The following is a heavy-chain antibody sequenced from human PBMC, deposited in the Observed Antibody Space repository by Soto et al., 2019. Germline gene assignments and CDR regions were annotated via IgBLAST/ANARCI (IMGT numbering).Heavy chain of an antibody. Sequence: QVQLVESGGGVVQPGRSLRLSCAASGFTFRNHAMHWVRQAPGKGLEWVGLIWYDGTSKYYADSVKGRFTISRANSKNTLYLEMNSLRVEDTAIYYCARDQGVVIITDHWGQGTLVPVSS. D-gene: IGHD1-20*01. V-gene: IGHV3-33*08. CDR2: IWYDGTSK. CDR1: GFTFRNHA. CDR3: ARDQGVVIITDH. J-gene: IGHJ4*02.